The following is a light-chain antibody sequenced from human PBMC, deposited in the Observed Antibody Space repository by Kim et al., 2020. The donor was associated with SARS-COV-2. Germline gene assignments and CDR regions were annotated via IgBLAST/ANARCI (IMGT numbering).Light chain of an antibody. J-gene: IGKJ2*01. CDR1: QSGSSSY. CDR2: GAS. V-gene: IGKV3-20*01. CDR3: QQYGSSPYT. Sequence: LSPGERATLSCRASQSGSSSYLAWYQQKPGQAPRLLIYGASSRATGIPDRFSGSGSGTDFTLTISRLEPEDFAVYYCQQYGSSPYTFGQGTKLEIK.